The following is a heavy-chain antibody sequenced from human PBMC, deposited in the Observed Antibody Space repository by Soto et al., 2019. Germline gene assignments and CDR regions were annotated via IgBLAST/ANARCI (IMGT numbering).Heavy chain of an antibody. J-gene: IGHJ3*02. Sequence: QVLLQDSGPRLVKPSETLSLSCTVSGGSISGYYWSWIRQPPGKRLEWIGYINYSGSTNYNPSLKSRVTISVDTCKRHFSLNRGSVTAADTAVYYCARYVDWPSGFDIWGQGTMVTVSS. CDR1: GGSISGYY. V-gene: IGHV4-59*01. CDR3: ARYVDWPSGFDI. CDR2: INYSGST. D-gene: IGHD3-9*01.